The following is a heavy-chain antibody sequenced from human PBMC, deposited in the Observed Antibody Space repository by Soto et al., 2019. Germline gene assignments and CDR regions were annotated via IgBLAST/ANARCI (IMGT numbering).Heavy chain of an antibody. CDR3: AKDFYRDAYTTGFFDY. J-gene: IGHJ4*02. CDR1: GFTFSSYA. V-gene: IGHV3-23*01. D-gene: IGHD4-4*01. Sequence: EVQLLESGGGLVQPGGSLRLSCAASGFTFSSYAMSWVRQAPGKGLEWVSAISGSGGSTYYADSVKGRFTISRDNSKNTLSLQMNSLRAEDTAVYYCAKDFYRDAYTTGFFDYWGQGTLVTVSS. CDR2: ISGSGGST.